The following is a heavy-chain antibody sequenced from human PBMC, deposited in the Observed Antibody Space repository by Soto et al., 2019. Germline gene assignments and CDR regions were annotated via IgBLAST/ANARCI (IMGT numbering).Heavy chain of an antibody. CDR2: VSAYNGER. Sequence: QVQLVQSGAEVKKPGASVKVSCKASGYTFTNYGINWVRQAPEQGIEWLGWVSAYNGERRYAQKVQARVIMTTDTSTTTSYMELRSLRSDDTAVYYCSRGTSIPASGDYWGQGTLVTVSS. V-gene: IGHV1-18*01. J-gene: IGHJ4*01. D-gene: IGHD6-6*01. CDR1: GYTFTNYG. CDR3: SRGTSIPASGDY.